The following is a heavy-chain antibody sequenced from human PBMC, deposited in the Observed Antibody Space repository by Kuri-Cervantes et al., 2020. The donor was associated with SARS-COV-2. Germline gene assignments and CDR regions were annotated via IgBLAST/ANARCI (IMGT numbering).Heavy chain of an antibody. CDR3: AGRNTTSVFDS. D-gene: IGHD1-1*01. CDR2: ISFSGSN. CDR1: GGSFSGYY. V-gene: IGHV4-59*05. J-gene: IGHJ4*02. Sequence: SETLSLTCAVYGGSFSGYYWEWVRLPPGKGLEWIGSISFSGSNLHNPSLKGRVSISIDTSKNHFSLNLTSVTAADSAVYYCAGRNTTSVFDSWGQGTLVTVSS.